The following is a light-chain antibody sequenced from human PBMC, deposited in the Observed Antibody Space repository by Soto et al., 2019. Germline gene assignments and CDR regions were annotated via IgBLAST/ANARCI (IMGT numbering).Light chain of an antibody. CDR3: CSYAGSYTYV. V-gene: IGLV2-11*01. CDR2: DVS. J-gene: IGLJ1*01. CDR1: SSDVGGYNY. Sequence: QSALTQPRSVSGSPGQSVIISCTGTSSDVGGYNYVSWYQQHPGKAPKLMIYDVSKRPSGVPDRFSGSKSGNTASLTISGLQAEDEADYYCCSYAGSYTYVFGTGTKV.